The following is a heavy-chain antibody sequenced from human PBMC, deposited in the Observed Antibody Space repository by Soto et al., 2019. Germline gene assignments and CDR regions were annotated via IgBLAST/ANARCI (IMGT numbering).Heavy chain of an antibody. Sequence: QVQLVESGGGLVQPGGSLRLTCVASGFTFGSHGMHWVRQAPGKGLEWVAVISYDETNEHYVDSVKGRFTISRDNSKSFLYLQMNRLRPEDTAVYKCAKDLRTTISDSGMDVWGQGTTVTVSS. J-gene: IGHJ6*02. V-gene: IGHV3-30*18. CDR3: AKDLRTTISDSGMDV. D-gene: IGHD7-27*01. CDR2: ISYDETNE. CDR1: GFTFGSHG.